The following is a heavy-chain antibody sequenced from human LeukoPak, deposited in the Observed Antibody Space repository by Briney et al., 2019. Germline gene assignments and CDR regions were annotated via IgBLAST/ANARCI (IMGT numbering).Heavy chain of an antibody. J-gene: IGHJ4*02. V-gene: IGHV3-23*01. CDR2: ISGSGGTT. D-gene: IGHD2-15*01. CDR1: GFAFGTCA. Sequence: GGSLRLSCAASGFAFGTCAMSWVRQAPGKGLECVSSISGSGGTTYYADSVKGRFTISRDKSRNTLYLQMNSLRAEDTAVYYCAKSGVVITATPYYFDYWGQGTLVTVSS. CDR3: AKSGVVITATPYYFDY.